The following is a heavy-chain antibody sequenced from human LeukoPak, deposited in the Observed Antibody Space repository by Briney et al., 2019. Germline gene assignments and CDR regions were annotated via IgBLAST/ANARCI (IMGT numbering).Heavy chain of an antibody. J-gene: IGHJ6*04. Sequence: SVKVSCKASGGTFSSYDISWVRQAPGQGLEWMGGIIPIFGTANYAQKFQGRVTITADESTSTAYMELSSLRSEDTAVYYCASSTRGIVVAYYYYGMDVWGKGTTVTVSS. V-gene: IGHV1-69*01. CDR1: GGTFSSYD. CDR2: IIPIFGTA. D-gene: IGHD2-15*01. CDR3: ASSTRGIVVAYYYYGMDV.